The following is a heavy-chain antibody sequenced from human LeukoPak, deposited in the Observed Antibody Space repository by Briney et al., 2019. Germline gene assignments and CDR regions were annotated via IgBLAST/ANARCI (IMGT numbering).Heavy chain of an antibody. CDR3: ATFKGNFYYIDV. CDR1: GFTFSSYG. Sequence: GGSLRLSCAASGFTFSSYGMHWVRQAPGKGLEWVAVIWYDGSNKYYADSVKGRFTISRDNSKNTLYLQMNSLRAEDTAVYYCATFKGNFYYIDVWSKGTTVTVSS. J-gene: IGHJ6*03. CDR2: IWYDGSNK. V-gene: IGHV3-33*01. D-gene: IGHD1-7*01.